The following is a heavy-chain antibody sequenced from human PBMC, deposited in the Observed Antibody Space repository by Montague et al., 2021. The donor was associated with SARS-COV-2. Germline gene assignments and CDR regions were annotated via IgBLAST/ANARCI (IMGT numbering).Heavy chain of an antibody. Sequence: SETLSLTCAVYGGSFSGYYWSWIRQPPGKGLEWIGEINHSGSTNYNPSLKSRVTISVDTSKNQFSLKLSSVTAADTAIYYCARSAMIRGVFTSWFDPWGQGTLVTVSS. CDR2: INHSGST. V-gene: IGHV4-34*01. CDR3: ARSAMIRGVFTSWFDP. D-gene: IGHD3-10*01. J-gene: IGHJ5*02. CDR1: GGSFSGYY.